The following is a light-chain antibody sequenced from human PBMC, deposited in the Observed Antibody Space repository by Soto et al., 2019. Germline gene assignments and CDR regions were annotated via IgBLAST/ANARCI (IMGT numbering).Light chain of an antibody. Sequence: EIVLTQSPATLSLSPGERVTLSCRASQSVTNNYLAWFQQKPGQAPRLLIYGASRRATGIPDRFSGYGSGTDFTLTINTLEPDESAVYYCQQHAHPPVTSGGGTKVEIK. CDR1: QSVTNNY. V-gene: IGKV3-20*01. CDR3: QQHAHPPVT. CDR2: GAS. J-gene: IGKJ4*01.